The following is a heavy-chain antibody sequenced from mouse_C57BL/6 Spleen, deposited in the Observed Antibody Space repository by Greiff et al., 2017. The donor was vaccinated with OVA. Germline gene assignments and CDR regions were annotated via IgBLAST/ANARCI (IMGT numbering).Heavy chain of an antibody. Sequence: LVESGPELVKPGASVKISCKASGYAFSSSWMNWVKQRPGKGLEWIGRIYPGDGDTNYNGKFKGKATLTADKSSSTAYMQLSSLTSEDSAVYFCASHYSNVYFDYWGQGTTLTVSS. V-gene: IGHV1-82*01. D-gene: IGHD2-5*01. CDR3: ASHYSNVYFDY. CDR1: GYAFSSSW. J-gene: IGHJ2*01. CDR2: IYPGDGDT.